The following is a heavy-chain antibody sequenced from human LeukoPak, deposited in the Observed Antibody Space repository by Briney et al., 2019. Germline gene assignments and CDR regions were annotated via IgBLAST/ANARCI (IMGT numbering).Heavy chain of an antibody. J-gene: IGHJ4*02. V-gene: IGHV3-49*04. Sequence: GGSLRLSCTTSGFTFGDYVLNWVRQAPGKGLEWIGFIRSKDYGGTAEYAASVKGRFPISRDDSKSIAYLQMNSLKTEDTAVYYCTRRYGSGRGGIDYWGQGTLVTVST. CDR2: IRSKDYGGTA. D-gene: IGHD3-10*01. CDR1: GFTFGDYV. CDR3: TRRYGSGRGGIDY.